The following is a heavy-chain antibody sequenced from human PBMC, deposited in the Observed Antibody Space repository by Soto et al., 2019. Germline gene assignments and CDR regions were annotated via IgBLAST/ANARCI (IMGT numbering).Heavy chain of an antibody. CDR3: ARVLWFGEYYYYYYGMDV. D-gene: IGHD3-10*01. V-gene: IGHV4-34*01. J-gene: IGHJ6*02. CDR1: GGSFSGYY. Sequence: PSETLSLTCAVYGGSFSGYYWSWIRQPPGKGLEWIGEINHSGSTNYNPSLKSRVTISVDTSKNQFSLKLSSVTAADTAVYYCARVLWFGEYYYYYYGMDVWGQGTTVTVSS. CDR2: INHSGST.